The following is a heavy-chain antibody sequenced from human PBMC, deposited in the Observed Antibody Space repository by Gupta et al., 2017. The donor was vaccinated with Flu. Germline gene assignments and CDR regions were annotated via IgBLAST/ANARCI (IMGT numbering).Heavy chain of an antibody. V-gene: IGHV3-21*01. Sequence: EIQLMECGGGLVKTGGSLGLSCDAAGFTFSTYRMYWVRQAPGKGLEWVSFISSSSSYIYYADSVKGRFTISRDNAKNSLYLQMNSLRAEDTAVYYCARAFAVEATLDYWGQGTLVTVSS. CDR2: ISSSSSYI. CDR1: GFTFSTYR. CDR3: ARAFAVEATLDY. J-gene: IGHJ4*02. D-gene: IGHD5-24*01.